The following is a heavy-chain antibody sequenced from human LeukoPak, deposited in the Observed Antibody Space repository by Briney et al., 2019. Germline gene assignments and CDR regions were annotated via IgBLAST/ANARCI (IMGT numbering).Heavy chain of an antibody. Sequence: ASVKVSCKASGYTFTGYYMHWVRQAPGQGLEWMGWINPNSGGTNYAQKFQGRVTMTRDTSISTAYMELSRLRSDDTAVYYCARGSPIITMVRGVIFNYWGQGTLVTVSS. CDR1: GYTFTGYY. V-gene: IGHV1-2*02. CDR3: ARGSPIITMVRGVIFNY. J-gene: IGHJ4*02. CDR2: INPNSGGT. D-gene: IGHD3-10*01.